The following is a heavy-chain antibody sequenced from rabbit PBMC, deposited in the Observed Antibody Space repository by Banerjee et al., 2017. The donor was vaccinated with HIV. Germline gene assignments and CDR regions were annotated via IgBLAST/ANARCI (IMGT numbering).Heavy chain of an antibody. CDR3: ATYVDYDGDFNL. D-gene: IGHD2-1*01. CDR2: IDTGFGGTT. V-gene: IGHV1S45*01. J-gene: IGHJ4*01. CDR1: GFSFISSYY. Sequence: QEQLEESGGGLVQPEGSLTLACIASGFSFISSYYMCWVRQAPGKGLEWIACIDTGFGGTTYYASWAKGRFTISKTSSTTVTLQMTSLTAADTATYFCATYVDYDGDFNLWGPGTLVTVS.